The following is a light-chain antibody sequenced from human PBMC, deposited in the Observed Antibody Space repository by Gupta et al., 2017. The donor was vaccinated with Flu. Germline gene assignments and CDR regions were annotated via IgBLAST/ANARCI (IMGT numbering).Light chain of an antibody. CDR2: WSS. J-gene: IGKJ1*01. CDR3: QEFDCPWT. V-gene: IGKV4-1*01. CDR1: RGVLYSTNKKNF. Sequence: LGESATISYTCRRGVLYSTNKKNFVSLYQQQPGPPNMLLFYWSSTREAVVHDLSSSSWSGTDSLLIIGRLEAEEVAYYYCQEFDCPWTFGQGTKVEIK.